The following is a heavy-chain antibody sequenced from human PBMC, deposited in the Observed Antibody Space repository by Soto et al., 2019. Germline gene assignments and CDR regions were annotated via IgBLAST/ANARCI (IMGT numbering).Heavy chain of an antibody. Sequence: ASVKVSCKASGYTFTSYGISRVRQAPGQGLEWMGWISAYNGNTNYAQKLQGRVTMTTDTSTSTAYMELRSLRSDDTAVYYCARRRSGWYFLDYWGQGTLVTVSS. CDR2: ISAYNGNT. V-gene: IGHV1-18*01. CDR1: GYTFTSYG. D-gene: IGHD6-19*01. J-gene: IGHJ4*02. CDR3: ARRRSGWYFLDY.